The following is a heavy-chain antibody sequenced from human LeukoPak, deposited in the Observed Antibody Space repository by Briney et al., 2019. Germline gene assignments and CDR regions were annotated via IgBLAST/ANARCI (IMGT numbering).Heavy chain of an antibody. CDR1: GGPIRSYY. CDR2: IHYSEST. Sequence: KASETLSLTCTVSGGPIRSYYWSWMRQPPGQGLEWIGNIHYSESTNFNPSLKSRVTISVDTSKNQFSLNMRSVTAADTAVYYCARVSAAGMDFHYGMDVWGQGATVLVSS. D-gene: IGHD6-13*01. V-gene: IGHV4-59*01. J-gene: IGHJ6*02. CDR3: ARVSAAGMDFHYGMDV.